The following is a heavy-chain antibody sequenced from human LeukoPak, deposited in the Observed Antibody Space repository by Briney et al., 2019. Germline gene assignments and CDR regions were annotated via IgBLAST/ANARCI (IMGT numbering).Heavy chain of an antibody. CDR1: GFTFSSYR. CDR2: ISSSSSYI. CDR3: ARDFSGIVDTVLVYYFDY. D-gene: IGHD5-18*01. Sequence: GGSLRLSCAASGFTFSSYRMNWVRQAPGKGLEWVSSISSSSSYIYYADSVKGRFTISRDNAKSSLYLQMNSLRAEDTAVYYCARDFSGIVDTVLVYYFDYWGQGTLVTVSS. V-gene: IGHV3-21*01. J-gene: IGHJ4*02.